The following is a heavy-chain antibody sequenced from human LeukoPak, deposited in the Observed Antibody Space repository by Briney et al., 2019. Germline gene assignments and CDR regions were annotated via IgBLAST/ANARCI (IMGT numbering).Heavy chain of an antibody. CDR2: IYTSGST. D-gene: IGHD3-3*01. J-gene: IGHJ3*02. CDR3: ARNYDFWSGYYRVFAFDI. Sequence: SETLSLTCTVSGGSISSYYWSWIRQPPGKGLEWIGYIYTSGSTNYNPSLKSRVTISVDTSKNQFSLKPSSVTAADTAVYYCARNYDFWSGYYRVFAFDIWGQGTMVTVSS. V-gene: IGHV4-4*09. CDR1: GGSISSYY.